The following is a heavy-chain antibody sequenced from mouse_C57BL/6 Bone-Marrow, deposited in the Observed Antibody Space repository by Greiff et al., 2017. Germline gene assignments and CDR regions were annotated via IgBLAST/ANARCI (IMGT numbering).Heavy chain of an antibody. CDR3: SRQVTTVLATKYFDV. Sequence: VASGGGLVKPGGSLTLSCAASGFTFSSYTMSWVRQTPEKRLPWVAAISGGGGNTYYPDSVQGRFTISRDNDKNILYLKMSSLRSEDTALYYCSRQVTTVLATKYFDVWGTGTTVTVSS. V-gene: IGHV5-9*01. CDR2: ISGGGGNT. J-gene: IGHJ1*03. CDR1: GFTFSSYT. D-gene: IGHD1-1*01.